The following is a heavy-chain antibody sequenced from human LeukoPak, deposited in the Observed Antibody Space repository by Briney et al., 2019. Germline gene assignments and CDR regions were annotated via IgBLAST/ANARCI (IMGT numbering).Heavy chain of an antibody. CDR1: GGSFSGYY. CDR3: ARHRTSGWGLDY. CDR2: IYYSGST. J-gene: IGHJ4*02. D-gene: IGHD6-19*01. Sequence: TETLSLTCAVYGGSFSGYYWSWIRQPPGKGLEWIGYIYYSGSTYYNPSLKSRVTMSADTSMNQFSLKLSSVTAADTAVYYCARHRTSGWGLDYWGQGTLVTVSS. V-gene: IGHV4-59*08.